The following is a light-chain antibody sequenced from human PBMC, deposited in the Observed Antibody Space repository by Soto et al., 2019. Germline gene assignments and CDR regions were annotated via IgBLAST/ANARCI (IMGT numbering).Light chain of an antibody. CDR1: QGVSSN. Sequence: EIVMTQSPATLSVSPGERATISCRASQGVSSNLAWYQQKPGQAPRLLIYGASTRATGIPARFSGSGSGTEFTLTISSLQSEDFAIYFCQQYNNWPPDRTFGQGTKVEIK. J-gene: IGKJ1*01. CDR2: GAS. V-gene: IGKV3-15*01. CDR3: QQYNNWPPDRT.